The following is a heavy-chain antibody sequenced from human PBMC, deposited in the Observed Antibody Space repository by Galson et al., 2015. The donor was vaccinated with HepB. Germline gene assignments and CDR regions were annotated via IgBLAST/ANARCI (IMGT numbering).Heavy chain of an antibody. Sequence: LSLTCIVSGGSINTDSYYWDWIRQPPGKGLEWIGSVHNSGVTYYNPSLQSRVTISGDTSKNQFSLRVRSVTATDTAVYYCARALGGSYFYGMDVWGQGTTVTVSS. J-gene: IGHJ6*02. CDR2: VHNSGVT. CDR1: GGSINTDSYY. CDR3: ARALGGSYFYGMDV. D-gene: IGHD3-3*02. V-gene: IGHV4-39*01.